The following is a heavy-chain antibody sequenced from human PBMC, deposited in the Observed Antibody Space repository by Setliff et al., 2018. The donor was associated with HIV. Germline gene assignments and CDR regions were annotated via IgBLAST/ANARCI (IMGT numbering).Heavy chain of an antibody. CDR2: ISAYNGNT. D-gene: IGHD6-19*01. V-gene: IGHV1-18*01. J-gene: IGHJ3*02. CDR3: ASGRGEYSSGWYRSACDI. CDR1: GDTFTSYG. Sequence: AASVKVSCKASGDTFTSYGINWVRQAPGQGLEWMGWISAYNGNTKYAQKVQGRATMTTDTSTSTAYMELRSLRSDDTAVYYCASGRGEYSSGWYRSACDIWGQGTMVTVSS.